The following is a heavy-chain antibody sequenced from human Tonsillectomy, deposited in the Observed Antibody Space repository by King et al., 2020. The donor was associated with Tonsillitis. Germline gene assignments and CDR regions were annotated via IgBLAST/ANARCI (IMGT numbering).Heavy chain of an antibody. D-gene: IGHD4-23*01. CDR1: GGSISSGGYS. V-gene: IGHV4-30-4*07. CDR3: ARMTTVVTGYFDL. Sequence: QLQLQESGPGLVKPSQTLSLTCAVSGGSISSGGYSWTWIRQPPGKGLEWIGYIYYTGSTYYNPSLKSRVTISVDTSKNQFSLKLSSVTAADTAVYFCARMTTVVTGYFDLWGRGTLVTVSS. J-gene: IGHJ2*01. CDR2: IYYTGST.